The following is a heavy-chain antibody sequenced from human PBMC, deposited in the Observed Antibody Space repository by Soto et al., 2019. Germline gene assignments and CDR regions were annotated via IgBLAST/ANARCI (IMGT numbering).Heavy chain of an antibody. CDR1: GFTFSNAW. CDR2: IKSKTDGGTT. J-gene: IGHJ6*03. CDR3: TSPTTEVDFWSGSARYYYYYMDV. Sequence: GGSLRLSCAASGFTFSNAWMSWVRQAPGKGLEWVGRIKSKTDGGTTDYAAPVKGRFTISRDDSKNTLYLQMNSLKTEDTAVYYCTSPTTEVDFWSGSARYYYYYMDVWGKGTTVTVSS. D-gene: IGHD3-3*01. V-gene: IGHV3-15*01.